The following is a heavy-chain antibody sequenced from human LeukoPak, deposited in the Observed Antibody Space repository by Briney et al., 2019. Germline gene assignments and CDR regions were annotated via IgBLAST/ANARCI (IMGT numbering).Heavy chain of an antibody. V-gene: IGHV3-21*01. J-gene: IGHJ4*02. D-gene: IGHD3-10*01. Sequence: GGTLRLSCAASGFTFSSYSMNWVRQAPGKGLEWVSSISSSSSYIYYADSVKGRFTISRDNAKNSLYLQMNSLRAEDTAVYYCARIWFGEFDYWGQGTLVTVSS. CDR1: GFTFSSYS. CDR2: ISSSSSYI. CDR3: ARIWFGEFDY.